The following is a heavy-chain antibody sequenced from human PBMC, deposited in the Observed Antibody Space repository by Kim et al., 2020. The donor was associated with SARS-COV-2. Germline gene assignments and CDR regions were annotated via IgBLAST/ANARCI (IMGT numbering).Heavy chain of an antibody. CDR2: DR. V-gene: IGHV3-7*01. CDR3: ARDGVGASHY. Sequence: DRNYEDSVQGRFTICRDSDKNILYLQMNGVRAEDTAVYYCARDGVGASHYWGQGTLVTVSS. J-gene: IGHJ4*02. D-gene: IGHD1-26*01.